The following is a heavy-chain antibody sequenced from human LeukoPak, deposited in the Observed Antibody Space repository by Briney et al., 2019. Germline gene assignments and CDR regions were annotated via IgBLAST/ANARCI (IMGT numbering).Heavy chain of an antibody. V-gene: IGHV3-7*01. CDR1: GFTFSSYG. CDR2: IKQDGSEK. Sequence: PGRSLRLSCAASGFTFSSYGMHWVRQAPGKGLEWVANIKQDGSEKYYVDSVKGRFTISRDNAKNSLYLQMNSLRAEDTAVYYCARARYRLGYCSGGSCYDYGMDVWGQGTTVTVSS. J-gene: IGHJ6*02. D-gene: IGHD2-15*01. CDR3: ARARYRLGYCSGGSCYDYGMDV.